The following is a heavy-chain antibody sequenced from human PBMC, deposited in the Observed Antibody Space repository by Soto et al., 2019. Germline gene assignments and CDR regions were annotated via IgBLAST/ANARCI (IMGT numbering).Heavy chain of an antibody. CDR2: IFGNGGGT. CDR1: GFTFNTFT. J-gene: IGHJ4*02. V-gene: IGHV3-23*01. CDR3: AKDARPDGYWDFDS. D-gene: IGHD5-12*01. Sequence: EVQLLESGGGLVQPGGSLRLSCAASGFTFNTFTMNWVRQAPGKGLEWVSGIFGNGGGTYYADSVKGRFTISRDNSKNTLYQKMTSRSADDTAVYYCAKDARPDGYWDFDSWGQGTLVTVSS.